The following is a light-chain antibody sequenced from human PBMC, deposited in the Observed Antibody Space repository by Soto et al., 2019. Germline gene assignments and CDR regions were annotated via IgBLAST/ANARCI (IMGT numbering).Light chain of an antibody. CDR2: EVS. Sequence: SALTRPSSGYGVPGRGSSISCTGTSSDVGSYNLVSWYQQHPGKAPKLVIYEVSKRPSGVSNRFSGSKSGNTASLTISGLQAEDESDYYCCSYAGSSYVFGTGTKVTVL. CDR1: SSDVGSYNL. CDR3: CSYAGSSYV. J-gene: IGLJ1*01. V-gene: IGLV2-23*02.